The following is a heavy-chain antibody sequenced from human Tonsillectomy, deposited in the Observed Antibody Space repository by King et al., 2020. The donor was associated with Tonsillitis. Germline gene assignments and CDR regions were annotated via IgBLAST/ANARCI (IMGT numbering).Heavy chain of an antibody. CDR1: GVTFSSYG. CDR2: ISYVGSNK. D-gene: IGHD2-2*01. Sequence: HVQLVESGGGVVQPGRSLRLSCAASGVTFSSYGMHWVRQAPGKGLEWVAVISYVGSNKYYADSVKGRFTISRDNSKNTLYLQMNSLRAEDTAVYYCAKDLGQVVVVPYGMDVWGQGTTVTVSS. CDR3: AKDLGQVVVVPYGMDV. V-gene: IGHV3-30*18. J-gene: IGHJ6*02.